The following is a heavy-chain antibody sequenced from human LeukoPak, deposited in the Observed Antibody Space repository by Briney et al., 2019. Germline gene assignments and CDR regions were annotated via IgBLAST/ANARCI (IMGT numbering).Heavy chain of an antibody. Sequence: PGGSLRLSCAASGFTFNSYAMSWVRQAPGQGLEWVSVIYFGGTTYYADSVKGRFTISRDNSKNTVYLQMNSLRVEDTAVYYCARGDGVYVYWGQGTLVTVSS. CDR1: GFTFNSYA. CDR3: ARGDGVYVY. D-gene: IGHD5/OR15-5a*01. CDR2: IYFGGTT. V-gene: IGHV3-53*01. J-gene: IGHJ4*02.